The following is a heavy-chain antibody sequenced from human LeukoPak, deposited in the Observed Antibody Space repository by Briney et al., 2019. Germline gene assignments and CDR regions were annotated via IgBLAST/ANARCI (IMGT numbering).Heavy chain of an antibody. CDR1: GFTFDDYA. CDR2: ISWNSGSI. V-gene: IGHV3-9*01. CDR3: AKRSRYYDSSGYYWWGAFDI. D-gene: IGHD3-22*01. J-gene: IGHJ3*02. Sequence: PGGSLRLSCAASGFTFDDYAMHWLRQAPGKGLEWVSGISWNSGSIGYADPVKGRFTISRDNAKNSLYLQMNSLRAEDTALYYCAKRSRYYDSSGYYWWGAFDIWGQGTMVTVSS.